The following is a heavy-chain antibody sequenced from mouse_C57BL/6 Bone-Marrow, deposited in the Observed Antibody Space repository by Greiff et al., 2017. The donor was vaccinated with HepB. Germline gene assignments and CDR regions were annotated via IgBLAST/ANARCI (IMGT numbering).Heavy chain of an antibody. Sequence: APGGVDFSRYWMSWVRRAPGKGLEWIGEINPDSSTINYAPSLKDKFIISRDNAKNTLYLQMSKVRSEDTALYYCARAYYGSSFDYWGQGTTLTVSS. V-gene: IGHV4-1*01. CDR1: GVDFSRYW. CDR2: INPDSSTI. CDR3: ARAYYGSSFDY. D-gene: IGHD1-1*01. J-gene: IGHJ2*01.